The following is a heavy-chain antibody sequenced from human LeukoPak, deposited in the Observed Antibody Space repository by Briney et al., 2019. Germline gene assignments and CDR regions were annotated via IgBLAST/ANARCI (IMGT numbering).Heavy chain of an antibody. J-gene: IGHJ4*02. V-gene: IGHV3-7*04. D-gene: IGHD2-2*02. Sequence: GGSLRLSCAASGFTFSSYSMNWVRQAPGKGLEWVANIKQDGSEKYYVDSVKGRFTISRDNAKNSLYLQMNSLRAEDTAVYYCARVPAAILSFDYWGQGTLVTVSS. CDR2: IKQDGSEK. CDR1: GFTFSSYS. CDR3: ARVPAAILSFDY.